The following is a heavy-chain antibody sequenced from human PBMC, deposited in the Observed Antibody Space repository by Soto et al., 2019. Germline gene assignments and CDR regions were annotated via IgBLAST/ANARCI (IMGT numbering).Heavy chain of an antibody. CDR1: GFTFSNYA. D-gene: IGHD3-10*01. Sequence: EVQLLDSGGGLVQPGGSLRLSCAASGFTFSNYAMTWVRQAPGKGLEWVSHISDSACSTYYSDSAKGRFTISRDNSQNTVYLQMNSRRAEDTAVYYGAKNNRAGGLGTYDYWGQGTLVTVSS. CDR2: ISDSACST. CDR3: AKNNRAGGLGTYDY. J-gene: IGHJ4*02. V-gene: IGHV3-23*01.